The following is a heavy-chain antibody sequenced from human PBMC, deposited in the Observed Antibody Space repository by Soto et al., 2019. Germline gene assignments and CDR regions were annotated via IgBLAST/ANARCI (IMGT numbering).Heavy chain of an antibody. V-gene: IGHV3-21*01. CDR1: GFTFSIYS. Sequence: EVQLVESGGGLVKPAGSLRLSCAASGFTFSIYSMNWVRQTPGKGLEWVSSISSGSTYIYYADSVKGRFTISRDNAKNSLYLQMNSLRAEDTSVYYCARVPRGGSEIDFWGQGTLVTVSS. CDR3: ARVPRGGSEIDF. J-gene: IGHJ4*02. CDR2: ISSGSTYI. D-gene: IGHD1-26*01.